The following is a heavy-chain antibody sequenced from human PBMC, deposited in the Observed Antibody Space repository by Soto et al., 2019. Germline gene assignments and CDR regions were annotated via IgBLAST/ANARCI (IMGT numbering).Heavy chain of an antibody. CDR3: ARDQGGQSGNFIFDH. D-gene: IGHD1-26*01. J-gene: IGHJ4*02. CDR1: GFTFSTYS. CDR2: ISSRSDI. Sequence: PGGSLRLSCVVSGFTFSTYSINWVRQAPGKGLEWVSSISSRSDIYYADSVKGRFTISRDNAKNSVSLQMNSLRAEDTAVYYCARDQGGQSGNFIFDHWGQGALVTVSS. V-gene: IGHV3-21*01.